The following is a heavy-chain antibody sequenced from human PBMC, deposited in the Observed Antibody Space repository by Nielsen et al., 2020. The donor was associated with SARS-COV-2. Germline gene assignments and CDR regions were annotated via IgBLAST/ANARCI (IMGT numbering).Heavy chain of an antibody. D-gene: IGHD3-10*01. CDR2: INTNTGNP. V-gene: IGHV7-4-1*02. J-gene: IGHJ6*02. Sequence: WVRQAPGQGLEWMGWINTNTGNPTYGQGFTGRFVFSLDTSVSTAYLQISSLKAEDTAVYYCARDFSIWFGEFLEDNVPIYYYYGMDVWGQGTTVTVSS. CDR3: ARDFSIWFGEFLEDNVPIYYYYGMDV.